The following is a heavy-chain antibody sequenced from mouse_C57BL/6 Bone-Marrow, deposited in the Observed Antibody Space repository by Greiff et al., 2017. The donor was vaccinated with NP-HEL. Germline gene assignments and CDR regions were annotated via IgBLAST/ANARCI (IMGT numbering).Heavy chain of an antibody. J-gene: IGHJ4*01. V-gene: IGHV1-55*01. Sequence: QVQLQQPGAELVKPGASVKMSCKASGYTFTSYWITWVKQRPGQGLEWIGDIYPGSGSTNYNEKFKSKATLTVDTSSSTAYMQLSSLSSEDSAVYYCAYYSNYLYAMDYWGQGTSVTVSS. D-gene: IGHD2-5*01. CDR3: AYYSNYLYAMDY. CDR2: IYPGSGST. CDR1: GYTFTSYW.